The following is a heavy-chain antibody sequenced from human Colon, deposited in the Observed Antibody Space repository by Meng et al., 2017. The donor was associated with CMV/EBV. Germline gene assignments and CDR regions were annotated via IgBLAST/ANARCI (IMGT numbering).Heavy chain of an antibody. CDR1: NW. V-gene: IGHV4-4*02. J-gene: IGHJ4*02. Sequence: NWWNWVRQAPGKGLEWIGEIYSTWEINYNPSLKSRVTISMENSKNQFSLKLNSVTAADTAVYYCARGRTCSITSCYRGPSLDYWGQGTLVTVSS. D-gene: IGHD2-2*02. CDR2: IYSTWEI. CDR3: ARGRTCSITSCYRGPSLDY.